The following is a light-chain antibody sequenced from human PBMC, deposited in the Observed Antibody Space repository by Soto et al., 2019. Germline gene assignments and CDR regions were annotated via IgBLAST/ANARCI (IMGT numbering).Light chain of an antibody. CDR2: HAS. CDR1: QSVSSN. Sequence: EIVLTQSPATLPVSPGERPPLSSRASQSVSSNLAWYQQKPGQAPRLLIYHASTRATAVPDRFTASGSGTEFTLTISGLESEDFAVYYCQQYSNWPRTFGQGTKVDIK. J-gene: IGKJ1*01. V-gene: IGKV3-15*01. CDR3: QQYSNWPRT.